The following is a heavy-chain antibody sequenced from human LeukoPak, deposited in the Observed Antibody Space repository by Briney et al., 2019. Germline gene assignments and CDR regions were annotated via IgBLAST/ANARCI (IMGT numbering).Heavy chain of an antibody. CDR3: ARRYGGPWGYFDY. D-gene: IGHD4-23*01. Sequence: GGSLRLSCAASGFTFSSYAMHWVRQAPGKGLEWVAVISYDGSSKYYADSVKGRFTISRDNSKNTLYLQMNSLRAEDTAVYYCARRYGGPWGYFDYWGQGTLVTVSS. CDR1: GFTFSSYA. V-gene: IGHV3-30-3*01. J-gene: IGHJ4*02. CDR2: ISYDGSSK.